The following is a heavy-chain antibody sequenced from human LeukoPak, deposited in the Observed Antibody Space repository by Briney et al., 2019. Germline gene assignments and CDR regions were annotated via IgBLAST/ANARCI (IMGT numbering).Heavy chain of an antibody. Sequence: SETLSLTCTVSGGSISSGSYYWSWIRQPAGKGLEWIGRIYTSGSTNYNPSLKSRVTISVDTSKNQFSLKLSSVTAADTAVYYCARETGGTSFFDPWGQGTLVTVSS. J-gene: IGHJ5*02. CDR3: ARETGGTSFFDP. V-gene: IGHV4-61*02. CDR1: GGSISSGSYY. D-gene: IGHD2-2*01. CDR2: IYTSGST.